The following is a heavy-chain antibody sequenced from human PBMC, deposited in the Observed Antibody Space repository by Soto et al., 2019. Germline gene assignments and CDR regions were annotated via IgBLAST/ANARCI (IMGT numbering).Heavy chain of an antibody. V-gene: IGHV1-69*01. CDR2: NLPLFNIS. CDR3: SRRRLGYGYWYFDL. Sequence: QVQLVQSGAEVKKPGSSVKVSCKASGGAFSSYAISWVRQAPGQGLEWMGGNLPLFNISNYAQKFQGRVTITADEPTSTAYMDLSNLTSEETDVYYCSRRRLGYGYWYFDLWGRGTLITVSS. CDR1: GGAFSSYA. D-gene: IGHD5-18*01. J-gene: IGHJ2*01.